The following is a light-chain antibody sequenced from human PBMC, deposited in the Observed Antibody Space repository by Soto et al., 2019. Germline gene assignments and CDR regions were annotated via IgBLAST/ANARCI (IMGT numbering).Light chain of an antibody. CDR3: QQYGHSLWT. V-gene: IGKV3-20*01. CDR1: QSVSSGH. Sequence: EIVLTQSPSTLSLSAGERASLSCGASQSVSSGHLAWYQQKTGQAPRPLIYGASSRATGIPDRFSGSGYGTDFNLTISRLETEDYAVYYCQQYGHSLWTFGQGTKVDIK. J-gene: IGKJ1*01. CDR2: GAS.